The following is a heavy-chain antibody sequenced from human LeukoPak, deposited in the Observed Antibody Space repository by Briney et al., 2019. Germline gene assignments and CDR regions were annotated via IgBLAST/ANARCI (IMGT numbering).Heavy chain of an antibody. J-gene: IGHJ4*02. CDR1: GFTFSSYG. Sequence: GGSLRLSCAASGFTFSSYGMHWVRQAPGKGLEWVAAIWYDGSNKYHADSVKGRFTISRDNSKNTLYLQMNSLRAEDTAVYYCARDNNWTPDYWGQGTLVSVSS. CDR3: ARDNNWTPDY. V-gene: IGHV3-33*01. CDR2: IWYDGSNK. D-gene: IGHD3/OR15-3a*01.